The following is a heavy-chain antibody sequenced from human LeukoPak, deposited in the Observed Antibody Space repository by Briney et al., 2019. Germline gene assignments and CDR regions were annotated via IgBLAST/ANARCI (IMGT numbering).Heavy chain of an antibody. J-gene: IGHJ5*02. CDR2: VSHDGSNK. CDR3: ARMVRDHWGWFDP. D-gene: IGHD3-10*01. Sequence: GRSLRLSCAASGFTFSNYGMHWVRQAPGKGLEWVAGVSHDGSNKDYGGSVEGRFTISRDNSKDTLYLQMNSLRAEDTAVYYCARMVRDHWGWFDPWGQGTLVTVSS. V-gene: IGHV3-33*05. CDR1: GFTFSNYG.